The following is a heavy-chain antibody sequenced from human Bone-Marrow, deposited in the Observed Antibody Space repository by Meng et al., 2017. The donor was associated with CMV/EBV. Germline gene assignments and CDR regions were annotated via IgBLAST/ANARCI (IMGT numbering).Heavy chain of an antibody. J-gene: IGHJ4*02. V-gene: IGHV3-48*04. CDR1: KFSFSNYS. Sequence: GESLKISCAASKFSFSNYSVSWVRQAPGKGLEWISYISSDSSIIFYADSVRGRFTISRDNAKNSLYLQMNSLGPEDTAVYYCSTDGLAPGASWCPGTRVPFSS. CDR3: STDGLAPGAS. CDR2: ISSDSSII. D-gene: IGHD3/OR15-3a*01.